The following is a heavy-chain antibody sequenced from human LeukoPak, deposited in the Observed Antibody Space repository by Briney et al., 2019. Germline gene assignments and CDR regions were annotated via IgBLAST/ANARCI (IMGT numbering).Heavy chain of an antibody. CDR1: GGSITPYY. D-gene: IGHD3-10*01. V-gene: IGHV4-4*07. J-gene: IGHJ4*02. CDR2: THTSGST. Sequence: PSETLSLTCSVSGGSITPYYWSWIGQPAGKGLEWIGRTHTSGSTNFSPSLKSRITMSLDTCNNEFSLKLTSVTAADTAVYFCARTLHVSNYLPSYYFDNWGPGTQVTVSS. CDR3: ARTLHVSNYLPSYYFDN.